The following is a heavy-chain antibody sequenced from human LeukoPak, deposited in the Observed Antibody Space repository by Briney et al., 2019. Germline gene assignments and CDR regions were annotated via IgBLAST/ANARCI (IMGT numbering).Heavy chain of an antibody. V-gene: IGHV4-61*03. J-gene: IGHJ4*02. CDR2: IYYTGST. CDR3: ARSQNYYGSGDY. D-gene: IGHD3-10*01. Sequence: PSETLSLTCTVSGDSVGNGNYYWSWLRQPPGKALEWIGYIYYTGSTYYNPSLEGRVTLSVDTSKNHFSVKLSSVTAADTAVYYCARSQNYYGSGDYWSQGTLVTVSS. CDR1: GDSVGNGNYY.